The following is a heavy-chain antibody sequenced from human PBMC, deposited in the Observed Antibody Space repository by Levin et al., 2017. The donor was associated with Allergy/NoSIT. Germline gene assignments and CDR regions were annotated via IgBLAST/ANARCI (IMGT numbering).Heavy chain of an antibody. CDR1: GFTFDDYT. Sequence: GGSLRLSCAASGFTFDDYTMHWVRQVPGKGLEWVSLIDWDGTSTFYADSVKGRFTISRDNSKNILYLQMNSLRSEDTAFYYCAKDNKHGEARYFDSWGQGTLVTVSS. CDR3: AKDNKHGEARYFDS. J-gene: IGHJ4*02. CDR2: IDWDGTST. V-gene: IGHV3-43*01. D-gene: IGHD3-3*01.